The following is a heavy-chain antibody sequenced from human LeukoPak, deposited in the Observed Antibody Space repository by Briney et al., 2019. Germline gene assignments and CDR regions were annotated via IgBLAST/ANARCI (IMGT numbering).Heavy chain of an antibody. CDR3: ATYYYDSSGYTDAFDI. CDR2: IYYSGST. J-gene: IGHJ3*02. V-gene: IGHV4-59*01. D-gene: IGHD3-22*01. CDR1: GGSISTSY. Sequence: SETLSLTCTVSGGSISTSYWSWIRQPPGKGLEWIGYIYYSGSTNYNPSLKSRVTISVDTSKNQFSLKLSSVTAADTAVYYCATYYYDSSGYTDAFDIWGQGTMVTVSS.